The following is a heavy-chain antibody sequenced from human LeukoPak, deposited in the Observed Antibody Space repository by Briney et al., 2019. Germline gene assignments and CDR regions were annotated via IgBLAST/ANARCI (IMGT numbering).Heavy chain of an antibody. CDR2: ISSSSSYI. Sequence: GGSLRLSCAASGVTFSSYSMNWVRQAPGKGLEWVSSISSSSSYIYYADSVKGRFTISRDNAKNSLYLQMNSLRAEDTAVYYCARAAITMVRGVITHWGQGTLVTVSS. CDR1: GVTFSSYS. D-gene: IGHD3-10*01. CDR3: ARAAITMVRGVITH. J-gene: IGHJ4*02. V-gene: IGHV3-21*01.